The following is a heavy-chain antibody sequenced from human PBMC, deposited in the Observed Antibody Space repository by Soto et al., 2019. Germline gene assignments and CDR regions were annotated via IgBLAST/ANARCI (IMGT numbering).Heavy chain of an antibody. CDR1: GGTFSSYT. CDR2: IIPILGIA. V-gene: IGHV1-69*08. Sequence: VQLVQSGAEVKKPGSSVKVSCKASGGTFSSYTISWVRQAPGQGLEWMGRIIPILGIANYAQKFQGRVTITADKSTSTAYMELSSLRSEDTAVYYCARDGGSGIFDYWGQGTLVTVSS. D-gene: IGHD6-19*01. J-gene: IGHJ4*02. CDR3: ARDGGSGIFDY.